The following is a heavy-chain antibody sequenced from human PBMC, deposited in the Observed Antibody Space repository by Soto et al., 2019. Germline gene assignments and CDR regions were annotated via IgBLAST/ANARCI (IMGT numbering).Heavy chain of an antibody. Sequence: QGQLEESGGGVVQPGRSLRLSCAASGFTLSSYAIHWVRQAPGKGLDWVTVISKGGSNLYFADSVKGRFTISRDNSKNPLYLQMNSLRSADTAVYYCAREVEYTSAFGISSSFDYWGQGTLVTVSS. D-gene: IGHD6-19*01. CDR1: GFTLSSYA. J-gene: IGHJ4*02. CDR2: ISKGGSNL. V-gene: IGHV3-30-3*01. CDR3: AREVEYTSAFGISSSFDY.